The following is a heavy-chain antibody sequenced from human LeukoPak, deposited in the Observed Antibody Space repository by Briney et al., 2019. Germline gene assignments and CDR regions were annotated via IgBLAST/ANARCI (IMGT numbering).Heavy chain of an antibody. J-gene: IGHJ6*03. CDR2: ISISSGTI. Sequence: GGSLRLSCAASGFTFSSYSMNWVRQAPGKGLEWVSYISISSGTIYYADSVKGRFTISRDNAKNSLYLQMNSLRAEDTAVYYCARRGYSYGSPWYYYYMDVWGKGTTVTVSS. CDR3: ARRGYSYGSPWYYYYMDV. CDR1: GFTFSSYS. V-gene: IGHV3-48*01. D-gene: IGHD5-18*01.